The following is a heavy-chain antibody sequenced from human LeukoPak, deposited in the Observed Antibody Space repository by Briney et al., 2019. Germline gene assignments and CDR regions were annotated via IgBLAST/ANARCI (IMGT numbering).Heavy chain of an antibody. CDR1: GYTFTSYY. D-gene: IGHD2-8*02. V-gene: IGHV1-46*01. CDR3: ARDYPVLGFDY. Sequence: ASVKVSCKASGYTFTSYYMHWVRQAPGQGLEWMGIINPSGGSTSYAQKFQGRVTMTRDMSTSTVYMELSSLRSEDTAVYYCARDYPVLGFDYWGQGTLVTVSS. J-gene: IGHJ4*02. CDR2: INPSGGST.